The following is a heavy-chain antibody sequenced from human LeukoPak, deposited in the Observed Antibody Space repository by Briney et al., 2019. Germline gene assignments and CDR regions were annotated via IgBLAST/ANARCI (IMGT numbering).Heavy chain of an antibody. CDR2: ISWNSGSI. J-gene: IGHJ4*02. Sequence: GGSLRLSCPASGFTFDDYAMHWVRQAPGKGLEWVAGISWNSGSIGYADSVKCRFTISRDNTKNSLYLQMNSLRAEDTALYYCAKDIKSEHQLVGFDYWGQGTLVTVSS. CDR1: GFTFDDYA. V-gene: IGHV3-9*01. D-gene: IGHD6-13*01. CDR3: AKDIKSEHQLVGFDY.